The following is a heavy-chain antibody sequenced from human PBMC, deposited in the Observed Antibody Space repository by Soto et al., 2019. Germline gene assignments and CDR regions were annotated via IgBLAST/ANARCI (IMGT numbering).Heavy chain of an antibody. D-gene: IGHD4-17*01. CDR3: AIDLLRSFDY. J-gene: IGHJ4*02. V-gene: IGHV3-30-3*01. CDR2: ISYDGSNK. CDR1: GFTFSSYA. Sequence: QVQLVESGGGVVQPGRSLRLSCAASGFTFSSYAMHWVRQAPGKGLEWVAVISYDGSNKYYADSVKGRFTISRDNSKNTLYLQMNSLRAQIFAVSYSAIDLLRSFDYWGQGTLVTVSS.